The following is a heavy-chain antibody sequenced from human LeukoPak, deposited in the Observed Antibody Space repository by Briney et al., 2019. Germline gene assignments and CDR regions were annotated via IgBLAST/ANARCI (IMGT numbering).Heavy chain of an antibody. CDR2: IKQDGSEK. J-gene: IGHJ4*02. CDR1: GFTVSSNY. Sequence: GGSLRLSCAASGFTVSSNYMSWVRQAPGKGLEWVANIKQDGSEKYYVDSVKGRFTISRDNAKNSLYLQMNSLRAEDTAVYYCAREHDYSNYAYDYWGQGTLVTVSS. V-gene: IGHV3-7*01. D-gene: IGHD4-11*01. CDR3: AREHDYSNYAYDY.